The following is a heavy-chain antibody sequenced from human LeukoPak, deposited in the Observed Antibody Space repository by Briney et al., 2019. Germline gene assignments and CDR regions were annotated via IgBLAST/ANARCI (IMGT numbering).Heavy chain of an antibody. J-gene: IGHJ3*02. CDR3: ARAKVTMVRGVIITGDAFDI. V-gene: IGHV4-31*03. Sequence: PSHTQSLMCTVSSDLISRGGYYWTSSPQHPGKGLEWIGYFYYCGSLHYHRSVKSRVTISVDTSKNQFSLKLSSVTAADTAVYYCARAKVTMVRGVIITGDAFDIWGQGTMVTVSS. CDR1: SDLISRGGYY. CDR2: FYYCGSL. D-gene: IGHD3-10*01.